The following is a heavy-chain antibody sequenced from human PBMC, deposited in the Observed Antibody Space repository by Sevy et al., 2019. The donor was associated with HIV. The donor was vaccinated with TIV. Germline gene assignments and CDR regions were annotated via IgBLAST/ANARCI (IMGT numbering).Heavy chain of an antibody. CDR1: GFTFDDYA. J-gene: IGHJ4*01. CDR3: AKGSTYYYDSSGYSLDY. D-gene: IGHD3-22*01. CDR2: ISWNSGSI. Sequence: GGSLRLSCAASGFTFDDYAMHWVRQAPGKGLEWVSGISWNSGSIGYADSVKGRFTISRDNAKNSLYLQMNSLRAEDTALYYCAKGSTYYYDSSGYSLDYWGQEPWSPSPQ. V-gene: IGHV3-9*01.